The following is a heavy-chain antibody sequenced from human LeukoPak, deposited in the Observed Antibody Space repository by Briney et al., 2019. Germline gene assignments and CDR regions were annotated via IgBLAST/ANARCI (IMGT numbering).Heavy chain of an antibody. V-gene: IGHV3-21*01. J-gene: IGHJ4*02. Sequence: KPGGSLRLSCAASGFTFSSYSMNWVRQAPGKGLEWVSSISSGSIYIYYADSVKGRFTISRDNAKNSLYLQMNSLRAEDTAVYYCARVLAGGLDYWGQGTLVTVSS. CDR1: GFTFSSYS. CDR3: ARVLAGGLDY. D-gene: IGHD3-10*01. CDR2: ISSGSIYI.